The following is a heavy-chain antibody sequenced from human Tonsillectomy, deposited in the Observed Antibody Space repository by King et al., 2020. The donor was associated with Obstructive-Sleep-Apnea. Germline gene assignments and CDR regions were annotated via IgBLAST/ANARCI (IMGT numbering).Heavy chain of an antibody. CDR1: VGSISTSFY. CDR3: ARGPSLGEESEY. V-gene: IGHV4-39*07. J-gene: IGHJ4*02. D-gene: IGHD2-21*01. CDR2: IYYSGSP. Sequence: QLQESGPGLVKASETLSLTCTVSVGSISTSFYWGWVRPTPGKGLEWIGSIYYSGSPFYNPSLNSRVLISVDTSKNQFFLNLSSVTAADTAVYYCARGPSLGEESEYWGQGTLVTVSS.